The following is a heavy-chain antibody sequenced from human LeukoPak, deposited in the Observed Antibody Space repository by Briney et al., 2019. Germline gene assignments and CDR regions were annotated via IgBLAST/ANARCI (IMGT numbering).Heavy chain of an antibody. CDR3: ATSLYDAGYSSSRYTAFDY. Sequence: PSETLSLTCTISGGSISSSSYYWGWIRQPPGKALEWIGSIYYSGSTYYNPSLKSRVTISVDTSKNQFSLKLSSVTAADTAVYYCATSLYDAGYSSSRYTAFDYWGQGTLVTVSS. CDR2: IYYSGST. D-gene: IGHD6-13*01. V-gene: IGHV4-39*07. CDR1: GGSISSSSYY. J-gene: IGHJ4*02.